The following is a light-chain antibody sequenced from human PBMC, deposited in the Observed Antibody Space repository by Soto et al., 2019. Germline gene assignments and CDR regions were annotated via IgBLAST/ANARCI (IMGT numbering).Light chain of an antibody. V-gene: IGKV1-39*01. CDR2: AAS. CDR1: QIISTY. CDR3: QQCYSSPRT. J-gene: IGKJ1*01. Sequence: DIQMTQSPSTLSASVRDRVTITCRASQIISTYLNWYQQKLGKAPTLLIYAASSLQSGVPSRFSGGGSGTDFTLTISSLQPEDFATYFCQQCYSSPRTFGQGTKVDIK.